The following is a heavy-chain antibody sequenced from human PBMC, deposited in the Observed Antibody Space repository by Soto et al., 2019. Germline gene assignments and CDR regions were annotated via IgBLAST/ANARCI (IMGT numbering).Heavy chain of an antibody. J-gene: IGHJ6*02. CDR2: IIPIPGTA. CDR1: GGTFGSYA. Sequence: QVQLVQSGAEVKKPGSSVKVSCKASGGTFGSYAISWVRQAPGQGLEWMGGIIPIPGTANYAQKFQGRVTIAADASTSTAYMELSSLRSEYTAVYYCARSQGSSTSLEIYYYYYYGMDVWGQGTTVTVSS. V-gene: IGHV1-69*01. CDR3: ARSQGSSTSLEIYYYYYYGMDV. D-gene: IGHD2-2*01.